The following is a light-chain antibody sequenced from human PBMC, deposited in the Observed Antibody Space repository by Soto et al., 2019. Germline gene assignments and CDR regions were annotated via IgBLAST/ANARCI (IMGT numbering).Light chain of an antibody. V-gene: IGKV3-15*01. Sequence: EIVMTQSPATLSVSLGERATLSWRASQSVSNHLAWYQQKPFQAPRLLLYGASTGATGVPARFSGSGSATEFTLTISSLQSEDFAVYYCQQYNNWPPWTFGQGTKVDIK. CDR3: QQYNNWPPWT. CDR2: GAS. J-gene: IGKJ1*01. CDR1: QSVSNH.